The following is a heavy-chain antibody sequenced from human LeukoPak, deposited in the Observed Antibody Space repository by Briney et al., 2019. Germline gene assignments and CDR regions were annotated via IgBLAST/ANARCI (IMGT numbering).Heavy chain of an antibody. Sequence: PRRSLRLSCAASGFTFSSYGMHWVRQAPGKGLEWVAVISYDGSNKYYADSVKGRFTISRDNSKNTLYLQMNSLRAEDTAVYYCAKDLLEYYYDSSDQWGQGTLVTVSS. CDR2: ISYDGSNK. CDR3: AKDLLEYYYDSSDQ. D-gene: IGHD3-22*01. CDR1: GFTFSSYG. J-gene: IGHJ4*02. V-gene: IGHV3-30*18.